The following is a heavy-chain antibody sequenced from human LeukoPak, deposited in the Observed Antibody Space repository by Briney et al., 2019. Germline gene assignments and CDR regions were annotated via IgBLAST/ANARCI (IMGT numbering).Heavy chain of an antibody. J-gene: IGHJ4*02. CDR3: ARVVVVPAAKTHGDY. CDR2: ISAYNGNT. V-gene: IGHV1-18*01. Sequence: ASVKVSCKASGYTFTSYGISWVRQAPGQGLEWMGWISAYNGNTNYAQKLQGRVTMTTDTSTSTAYMELRSLRSDYTAVYYCARVVVVPAAKTHGDYWGQGTLVTVSS. D-gene: IGHD2-2*01. CDR1: GYTFTSYG.